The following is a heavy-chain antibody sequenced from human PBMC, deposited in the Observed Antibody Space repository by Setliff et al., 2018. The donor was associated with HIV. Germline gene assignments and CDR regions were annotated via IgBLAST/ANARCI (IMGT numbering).Heavy chain of an antibody. Sequence: SETLSLTCAVYGGSFSGYYWSWIRQPPGKGLEWTGEINHSGSTNYNPSLKSRVTISVDTSKNQFSLKLSSVTAADTAVYYCARVDTYYYGSGTGTDAFDIWGQGTMVTVSS. V-gene: IGHV4-34*01. D-gene: IGHD3-10*01. CDR3: ARVDTYYYGSGTGTDAFDI. CDR1: GGSFSGYY. CDR2: INHSGST. J-gene: IGHJ3*02.